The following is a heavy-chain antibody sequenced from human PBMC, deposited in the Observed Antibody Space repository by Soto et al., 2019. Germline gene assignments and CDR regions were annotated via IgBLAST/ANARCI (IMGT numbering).Heavy chain of an antibody. V-gene: IGHV3-33*01. CDR3: ARENYRSGRRLDN. D-gene: IGHD3-10*01. J-gene: IGHJ4*02. CDR1: GFTFSSHG. CDR2: IWYDGSNT. Sequence: QVQLVESGGGVVRPGRSLSLSCTPSGFTFSSHGLHWVRQAPGKGLEWVAVIWYDGSNTSYADSVKGRFTISRDDSKSTLYLQMNGLRAEDTSVYYCARENYRSGRRLDNWGRGTLVTVSS.